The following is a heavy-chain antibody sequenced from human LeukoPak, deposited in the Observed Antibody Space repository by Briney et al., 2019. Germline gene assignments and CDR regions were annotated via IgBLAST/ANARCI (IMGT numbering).Heavy chain of an antibody. V-gene: IGHV3-48*02. J-gene: IGHJ4*02. Sequence: GGSLRLSCAASGFTFSSYSMNWVRQAPGKGLEWVSYISSSSSTIYYADSVKGRFTISRDNAKNSLYLQMNSLRDEDTAVYYCARDTTYGSGTYSFDCWGQGTLVTVSS. CDR2: ISSSSSTI. CDR3: ARDTTYGSGTYSFDC. D-gene: IGHD3-10*01. CDR1: GFTFSSYS.